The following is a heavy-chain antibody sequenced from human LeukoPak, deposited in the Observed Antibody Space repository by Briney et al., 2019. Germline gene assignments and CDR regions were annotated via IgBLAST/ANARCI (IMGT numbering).Heavy chain of an antibody. D-gene: IGHD3-3*01. CDR1: GGSISSSSYY. CDR3: ARGDFWSGYKNWFDP. J-gene: IGHJ5*02. V-gene: IGHV4-39*01. Sequence: SETLSLTCTVSGGSISSSSYYWGWIRQPPGKGLEWIGSIYYSGSTYYNPSLKSRVTISVDTSKNQFSLKLSSVTAADTAVYYCARGDFWSGYKNWFDPWGQGTLVTVSP. CDR2: IYYSGST.